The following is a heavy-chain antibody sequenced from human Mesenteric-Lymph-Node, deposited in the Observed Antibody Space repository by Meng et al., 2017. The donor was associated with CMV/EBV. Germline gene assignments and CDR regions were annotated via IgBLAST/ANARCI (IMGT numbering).Heavy chain of an antibody. V-gene: IGHV3-30*02. CDR2: IGYDGNNQ. CDR1: GFTFSRYG. CDR3: ANRRDYGDYYYYEMDV. J-gene: IGHJ6*02. Sequence: GESLKISCAASGFTFSRYGMNWVRQAPGKGLEWVVFIGYDGNNQYYADSVKGRFTISRDNSKNTLYLQLNSLRAEDTAMYYCANRRDYGDYYYYEMDVWGHGTTVTVSS. D-gene: IGHD4-17*01.